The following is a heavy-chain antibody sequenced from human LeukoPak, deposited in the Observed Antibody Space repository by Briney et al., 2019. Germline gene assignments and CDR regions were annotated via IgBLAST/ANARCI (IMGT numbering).Heavy chain of an antibody. Sequence: ASVKVSCKASVYTFTDYYMHWVQQAPGQGLEWMGWINPNSGGTNYAQKFQGRVTMTRDTSISTAYMELSRLRSDDTAMYYCARTYGDLYYFDYWGQGTLVTVSS. CDR2: INPNSGGT. D-gene: IGHD4-17*01. CDR1: VYTFTDYY. V-gene: IGHV1-2*02. CDR3: ARTYGDLYYFDY. J-gene: IGHJ4*02.